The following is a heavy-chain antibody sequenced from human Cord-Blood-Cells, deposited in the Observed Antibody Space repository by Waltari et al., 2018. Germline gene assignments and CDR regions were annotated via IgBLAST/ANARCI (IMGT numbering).Heavy chain of an antibody. D-gene: IGHD2-8*01. V-gene: IGHV5-51*01. CDR1: GYSFTSYW. Sequence: EVQLVQSGAEVKKHGEYLKISCKGSGYSFTSYWIGWVRQMPGKGLEWMGIIYPGDSDTEYSPSFPGQVTISADKSISTAYLQWGSLKASDTAMYYCARVMGIEGWYFDLWSRGTLVTVSS. CDR3: ARVMGIEGWYFDL. CDR2: IYPGDSDT. J-gene: IGHJ2*01.